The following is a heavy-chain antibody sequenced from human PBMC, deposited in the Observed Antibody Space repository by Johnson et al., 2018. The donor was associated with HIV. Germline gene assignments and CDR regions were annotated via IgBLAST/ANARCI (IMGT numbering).Heavy chain of an antibody. CDR1: GFTFDDYG. D-gene: IGHD1-14*01. J-gene: IGHJ3*02. CDR2: INWNGGST. Sequence: VQLVESGGGVVRPGGSLRLSCAASGFTFDDYGMSWVRQAPGKGLEWVSGINWNGGSTGYEDSGRGGFRISRDNAKNSLFLQMNSLRVEDTALYYCARVQGLSITTAIGAAFDIWGQGTLVTVSS. CDR3: ARVQGLSITTAIGAAFDI. V-gene: IGHV3-20*04.